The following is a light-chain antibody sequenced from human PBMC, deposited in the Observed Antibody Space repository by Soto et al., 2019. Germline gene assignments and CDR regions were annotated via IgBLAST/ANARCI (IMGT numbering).Light chain of an antibody. Sequence: QSALTQPASVSGYPGQSITISCSGTSSDIGSYDHVAWYQQFPGKSPKLIIYAVSDRPSGVSDRFSGSKSGISASLTISGLQTEDEADYYCISYTDRQSYLFGTGTKVTVL. CDR1: SSDIGSYDH. V-gene: IGLV2-14*03. CDR2: AVS. CDR3: ISYTDRQSYL. J-gene: IGLJ1*01.